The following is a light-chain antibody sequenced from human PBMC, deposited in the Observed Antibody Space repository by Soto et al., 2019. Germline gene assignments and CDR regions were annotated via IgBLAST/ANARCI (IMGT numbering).Light chain of an antibody. CDR3: SSYTSDTTGV. CDR1: SSDVGGYNY. V-gene: IGLV2-14*03. Sequence: HSELTQAASVSGSPGQSIAISCTGTSSDVGGYNYVSWYRQHPGKAPKLMIYDVTTRPSGVSNRFSGSKSGNTAALTISGLQAEDEADYYCSSYTSDTTGVFGTGTKVTVL. CDR2: DVT. J-gene: IGLJ1*01.